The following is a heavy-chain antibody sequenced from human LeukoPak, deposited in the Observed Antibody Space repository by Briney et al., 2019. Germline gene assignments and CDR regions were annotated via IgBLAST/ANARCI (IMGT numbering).Heavy chain of an antibody. J-gene: IGHJ5*02. CDR1: GGTFSSYA. V-gene: IGHV1-69*05. D-gene: IGHD3-22*01. CDR2: IIPIFGTA. CDR3: ARGYYYDSSGYYWSFDP. Sequence: SVKVPCKPCGGTFSSYAISWVRQAPGQGLEWMGRIIPIFGTANYAQKFQGRVTITTDESTSTAYMELSSLRSEDTAVYYCARGYYYDSSGYYWSFDPWGQGTLVTVSS.